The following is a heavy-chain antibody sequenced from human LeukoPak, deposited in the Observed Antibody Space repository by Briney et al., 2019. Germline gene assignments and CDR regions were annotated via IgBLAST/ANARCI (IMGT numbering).Heavy chain of an antibody. V-gene: IGHV3-23*01. Sequence: GGSLRLSCAASGFTFSSYAMSWVRQAPGKGLEWVSAISGSGGSTYYADSVKGRFTISRDNSKNTLYLQMNSLRAEDTAVYYYAKDLYCSSTSCSAASDYWGQGTLVTVSS. J-gene: IGHJ4*02. CDR2: ISGSGGST. CDR1: GFTFSSYA. D-gene: IGHD2-2*01. CDR3: AKDLYCSSTSCSAASDY.